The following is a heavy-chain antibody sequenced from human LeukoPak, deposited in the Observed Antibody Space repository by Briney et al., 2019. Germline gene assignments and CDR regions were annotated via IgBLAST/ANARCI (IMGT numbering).Heavy chain of an antibody. V-gene: IGHV1-18*01. D-gene: IGHD2-15*01. Sequence: ASVKVSCKASGYTFTSYGISWVRQAPGQGPERMGWISAYNGNTNYPQKLQGRVTMSPDTSTSTAYMELRSLRSDDTAVYYCARDRILVVAAIPFDYWGQGNLVTVSS. CDR3: ARDRILVVAAIPFDY. J-gene: IGHJ4*02. CDR2: ISAYNGNT. CDR1: GYTFTSYG.